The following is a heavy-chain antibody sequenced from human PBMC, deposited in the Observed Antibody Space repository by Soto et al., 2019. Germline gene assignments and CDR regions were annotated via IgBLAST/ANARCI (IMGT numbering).Heavy chain of an antibody. D-gene: IGHD2-15*01. V-gene: IGHV1-8*02. CDR3: ARGLSLYCSGGSCYSHAFDI. CDR1: GGTFNSYA. Sequence: ASVKVPCKDYGGTFNSYAISWVRQAPGKGLEWMGWINPNSGTTGYAQKFQGRVTMTRNTSISTAYMELSSLRSEDTAVYYCARGLSLYCSGGSCYSHAFDIWGQGTMVTVSS. CDR2: INPNSGTT. J-gene: IGHJ3*02.